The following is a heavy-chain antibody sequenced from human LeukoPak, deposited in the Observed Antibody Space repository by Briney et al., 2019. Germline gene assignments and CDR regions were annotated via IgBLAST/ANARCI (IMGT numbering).Heavy chain of an antibody. V-gene: IGHV1-46*01. CDR3: ARGDGEAASLRENWFDP. D-gene: IGHD6-13*01. CDR2: INPSGGST. J-gene: IGHJ5*02. CDR1: GYTFTSYY. Sequence: ASVKVSCKASGYTFTSYYMRWVRQAPGQGLEWMGIINPSGGSTSYAQKFQGRVTMTRDMSTSTVYMELSSLRSEDTAVYYCARGDGEAASLRENWFDPWGQGTLVTVSS.